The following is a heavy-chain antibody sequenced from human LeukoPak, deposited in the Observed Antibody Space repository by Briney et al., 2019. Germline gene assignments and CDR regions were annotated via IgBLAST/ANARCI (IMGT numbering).Heavy chain of an antibody. CDR3: ARDRSGWIDF. CDR1: NGSISAFY. Sequence: SETLSLTCTVSNGSISAFYWSWIRQSPGKTLEWIGYIYHSGSTNYNPSLESRVSISADKSKNHFSLKMNSVTAADTAVYYCARDRSGWIDFWGQGTLVTVSS. CDR2: IYHSGST. V-gene: IGHV4-59*01. D-gene: IGHD6-19*01. J-gene: IGHJ4*02.